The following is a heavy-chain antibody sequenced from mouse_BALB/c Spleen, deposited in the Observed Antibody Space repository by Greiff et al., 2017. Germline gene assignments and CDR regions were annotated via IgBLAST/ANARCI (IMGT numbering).Heavy chain of an antibody. D-gene: IGHD2-2*01. V-gene: IGHV1-5*01. CDR2: IYPGNSDT. CDR3: TRNRGYEKDYFDY. Sequence: VQLQQSGTVLARPGASVKMSCKASGYSFTSYWMHWVKQRPGQGLEWIGAIYPGNSDTSYNQKFKGKAKLTAVTSASTAYMELSRLTNEDSAVYYCTRNRGYEKDYFDYWGQGTTLTVSS. J-gene: IGHJ2*01. CDR1: GYSFTSYW.